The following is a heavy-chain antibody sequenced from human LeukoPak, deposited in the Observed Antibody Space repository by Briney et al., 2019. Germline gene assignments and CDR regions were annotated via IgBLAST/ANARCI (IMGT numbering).Heavy chain of an antibody. J-gene: IGHJ3*02. V-gene: IGHV4-59*01. CDR3: ARKNYHDAFDI. CDR2: IYYSGST. D-gene: IGHD5-24*01. CDR1: GGSISSYY. Sequence: SGTLSLTCTVSGGSISSYYWSWIRQPPGKGLEWIGYIYYSGSTNYNPSLKSRVTISVDTSKNQFSLKLSSVTAADTAVYYCARKNYHDAFDIWGQGTMVTVSS.